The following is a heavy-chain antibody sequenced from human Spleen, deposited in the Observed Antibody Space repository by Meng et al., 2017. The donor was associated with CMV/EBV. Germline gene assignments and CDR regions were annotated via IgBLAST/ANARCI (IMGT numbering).Heavy chain of an antibody. CDR3: ASRGPRRAFDI. V-gene: IGHV4-59*12. Sequence: SETLSLTCTVSGDSISSYYWSWIRQPPGKRLEWIGYIYHSGSTNYNPSLKSRVTISIDTSKNQFSLKLSSVTAADTAVYYCASRGPRRAFDIWGQGTMVTVSS. CDR2: IYHSGST. D-gene: IGHD1-14*01. J-gene: IGHJ3*02. CDR1: GDSISSYY.